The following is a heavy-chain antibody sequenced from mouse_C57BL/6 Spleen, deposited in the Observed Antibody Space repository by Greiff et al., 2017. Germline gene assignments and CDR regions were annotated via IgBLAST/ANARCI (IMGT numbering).Heavy chain of an antibody. CDR1: GYTFTSYT. Sequence: VQLQQSGAELARPGASVKMSCKASGYTFTSYTMHWVKQRPGQGLEWIGYINPSSGYTKYNQKFKDKATLTADKSSSTAYMQLSSLPSEDSSVYYCAKVLGYYFDYWGQGTTLTVSS. CDR2: INPSSGYT. D-gene: IGHD2-14*01. J-gene: IGHJ2*01. CDR3: AKVLGYYFDY. V-gene: IGHV1-4*01.